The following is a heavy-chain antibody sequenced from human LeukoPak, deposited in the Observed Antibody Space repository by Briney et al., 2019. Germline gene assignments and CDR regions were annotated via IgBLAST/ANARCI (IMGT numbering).Heavy chain of an antibody. V-gene: IGHV3-23*01. Sequence: GGSLRLSCAASGFTFSSYAMSWVRQAPGKGLGWVSAISGSGGSTYYADSVKGRFTISRDNSKNTLYLQMNSLRAEDTAVYYCAKDFGYYYDSSGYYYIGLTYYFDYWGQGTLVTVSS. J-gene: IGHJ4*02. D-gene: IGHD3-22*01. CDR2: ISGSGGST. CDR1: GFTFSSYA. CDR3: AKDFGYYYDSSGYYYIGLTYYFDY.